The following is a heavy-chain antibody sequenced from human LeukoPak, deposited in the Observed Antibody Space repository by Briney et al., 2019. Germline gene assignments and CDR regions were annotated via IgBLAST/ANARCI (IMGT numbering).Heavy chain of an antibody. CDR3: ARQGGLEWFGEFGAFDY. CDR1: GGSIGSSSYY. J-gene: IGHJ3*01. CDR2: IYFSGST. Sequence: SETLSLSCSVSGGSIGSSSYYWGWIRQPPGRRPEWIGSIYFSGSTYYNSSLRSRISISIDRSKNQFSLKLSSVTVADTAVYYCARQGGLEWFGEFGAFDYWGQGTAVTVSS. D-gene: IGHD3-10*01. V-gene: IGHV4-39*01.